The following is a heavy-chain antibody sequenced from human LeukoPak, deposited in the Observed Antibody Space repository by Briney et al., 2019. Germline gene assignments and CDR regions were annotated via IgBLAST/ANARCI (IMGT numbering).Heavy chain of an antibody. J-gene: IGHJ4*02. CDR1: GGSFSGYY. D-gene: IGHD5-18*01. CDR3: ARLRGKAGLWSNFDY. CDR2: INHSGST. V-gene: IGHV4-34*01. Sequence: SETLSLTCAVYGGSFSGYYWSWIRQPPGKGLEWIGEINHSGSTNYNPSLKSRVTISVDTSKNQFSLKLSSVTAADTAVYYCARLRGKAGLWSNFDYWGQGTLVTVSS.